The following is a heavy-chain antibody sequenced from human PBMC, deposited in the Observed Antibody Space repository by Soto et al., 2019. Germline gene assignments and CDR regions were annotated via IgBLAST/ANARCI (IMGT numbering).Heavy chain of an antibody. CDR2: IIPFFGTA. D-gene: IGHD3-16*01. J-gene: IGHJ4*02. CDR1: GYTFTSYG. Sequence: GASVKVSCKASGYTFTSYGISWVRQAPGQGLEWMGWIIPFFGTAKYSQKFEDRITITADESTNTVYMGLRSLTSEDTAIYYCARTAPMDAGDKYYYDFWGQGALVTVSS. V-gene: IGHV1-69*13. CDR3: ARTAPMDAGDKYYYDF.